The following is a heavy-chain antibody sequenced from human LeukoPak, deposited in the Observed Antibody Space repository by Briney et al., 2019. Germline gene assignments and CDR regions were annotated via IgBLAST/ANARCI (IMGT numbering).Heavy chain of an antibody. D-gene: IGHD2-2*01. CDR2: IIYSGST. J-gene: IGHJ5*02. CDR1: GGSISSGDYY. CDR3: ASTNCSSARCYGANWFDP. Sequence: PSQTLSLTCTVSGGSISSGDYYWIWIRKPPGKGLEGIGYIIYSGSTFHYNPSLKSRVTISVDTSKNQFSLRLNSVTVADSAVYYCASTNCSSARCYGANWFDPWGQGTLVTVSS. V-gene: IGHV4-30-4*01.